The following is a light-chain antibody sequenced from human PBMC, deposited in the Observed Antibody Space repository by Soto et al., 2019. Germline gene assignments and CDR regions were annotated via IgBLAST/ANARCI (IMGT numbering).Light chain of an antibody. V-gene: IGKV3-11*01. Sequence: EIVLTQSPATLSLSPGERATLSCRASQSVNSYLAWYQKKPGQAPRLLIYDASNRATGIPARFSGSGSGTDFTLPISSLEPEDFAVYYCQQRSNWPPTWTFGQGTKVEIK. J-gene: IGKJ1*01. CDR2: DAS. CDR3: QQRSNWPPTWT. CDR1: QSVNSY.